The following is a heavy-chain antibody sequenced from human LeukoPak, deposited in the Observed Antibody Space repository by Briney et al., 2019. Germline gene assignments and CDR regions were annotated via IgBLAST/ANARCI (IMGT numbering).Heavy chain of an antibody. Sequence: GGSLRLSCAASGFTFSSYSMNWVRQAPGKGLEWVSYISSSSSTIYYADSVKGRFTISRDNAKNSLYLQMNSLRAEDTAVYYCARELITFSEYYYYGMDVWGQGTTVSVSS. D-gene: IGHD3-3*02. CDR3: ARELITFSEYYYYGMDV. CDR2: ISSSSSTI. J-gene: IGHJ6*02. CDR1: GFTFSSYS. V-gene: IGHV3-48*01.